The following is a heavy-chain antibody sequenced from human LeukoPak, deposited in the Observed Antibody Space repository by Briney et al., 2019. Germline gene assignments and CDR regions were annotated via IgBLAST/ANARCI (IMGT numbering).Heavy chain of an antibody. Sequence: GGSLRLSCAASGFTFSSYAMHWVRQAPGKGLEYVSAISSNGGSTYYANSVKGRFTISRDNSKNTLYLQMNSLRAEDTAVYYCARDIVVVPAAIINYYYYGMDVWGQGTTVTVSS. D-gene: IGHD2-2*01. CDR2: ISSNGGST. CDR3: ARDIVVVPAAIINYYYYGMDV. CDR1: GFTFSSYA. V-gene: IGHV3-64*01. J-gene: IGHJ6*02.